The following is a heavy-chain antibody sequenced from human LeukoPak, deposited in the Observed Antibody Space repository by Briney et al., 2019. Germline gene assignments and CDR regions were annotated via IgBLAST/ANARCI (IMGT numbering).Heavy chain of an antibody. V-gene: IGHV4-34*01. CDR3: ARGRDRSKAGDH. Sequence: SGTLSLTCAVYGGSFDEYYCSWLRQPPGKGLEWIGEIHPSGIFYYNSSLLSRVTISIDTSKSQFSLRLTSVTAADTAFYFCARGRDRSKAGDHWGQGSLVTVSS. CDR2: IHPSGIF. D-gene: IGHD5-24*01. J-gene: IGHJ4*02. CDR1: GGSFDEYY.